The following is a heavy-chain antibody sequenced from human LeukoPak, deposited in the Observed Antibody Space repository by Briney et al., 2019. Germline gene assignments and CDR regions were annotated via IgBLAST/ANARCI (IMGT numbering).Heavy chain of an antibody. Sequence: KASETLSLTCAVYGGSFSGYYWSWIRQPPGKGLEWIGEINHSGSTNYNPSLKSRVTISVDTSKNQFSLKLSSVTAADTAVYYCARLSDYVWGSYRPFAFDIWGQGTMVTVSS. V-gene: IGHV4-34*01. CDR1: GGSFSGYY. D-gene: IGHD3-16*02. J-gene: IGHJ3*02. CDR2: INHSGST. CDR3: ARLSDYVWGSYRPFAFDI.